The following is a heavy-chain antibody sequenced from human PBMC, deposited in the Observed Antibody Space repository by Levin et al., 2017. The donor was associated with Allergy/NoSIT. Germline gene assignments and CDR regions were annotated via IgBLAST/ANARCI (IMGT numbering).Heavy chain of an antibody. J-gene: IGHJ4*02. CDR2: IKQDGSEK. CDR1: GFTFSSYW. D-gene: IGHD1-14*01. V-gene: IGHV3-7*01. Sequence: PGGSLRLSCAASGFTFSSYWMSWVRQAPGKGLEWVANIKQDGSEKYYVDSVKGRFTISRDNAKNSLYLQMNSLRAEDTAVYYCARVGQAKEPYFDYWGQGTLVTVSS. CDR3: ARVGQAKEPYFDY.